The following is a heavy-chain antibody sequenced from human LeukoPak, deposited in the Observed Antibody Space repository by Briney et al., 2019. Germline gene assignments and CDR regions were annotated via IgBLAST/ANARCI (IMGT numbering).Heavy chain of an antibody. CDR1: GFTFSSYS. CDR2: IRQDGSET. Sequence: GGSLRLSCAASGFTFSSYSMNWVRQAPGKGLEWVANIRQDGSETYFVDSVKGRFTISRDNANNSLYMQMNSLRAEDTAVYYCARGRYCSGGICYFDYWGQGTLVTVSS. CDR3: ARGRYCSGGICYFDY. D-gene: IGHD2-15*01. V-gene: IGHV3-7*04. J-gene: IGHJ4*02.